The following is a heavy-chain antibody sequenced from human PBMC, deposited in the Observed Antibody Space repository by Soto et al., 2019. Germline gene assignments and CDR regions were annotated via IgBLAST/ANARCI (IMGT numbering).Heavy chain of an antibody. Sequence: PGGSLRLSCTASGFTFGDYAMSWFRQAPGKGLEWVGFIRSKAYGGTTEYAASVKGRFTISRDDSKSIAYMKMNSLKTEDTAVHYCTSHYDILTGDYYFDYWGQGTLVTVS. CDR2: IRSKAYGGTT. CDR1: GFTFGDYA. J-gene: IGHJ4*02. D-gene: IGHD3-9*01. CDR3: TSHYDILTGDYYFDY. V-gene: IGHV3-49*03.